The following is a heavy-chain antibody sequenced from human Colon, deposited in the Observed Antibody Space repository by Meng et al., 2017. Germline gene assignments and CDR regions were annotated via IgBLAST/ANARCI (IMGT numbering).Heavy chain of an antibody. V-gene: IGHV1-18*01. J-gene: IGHJ3*02. D-gene: IGHD6-19*01. CDR2: ISAYNGNT. Sequence: ASVKVSCKASGYTFTSYTISWVRQAPGQGLEWMGWISAYNGNTNYAQKLQGRVTMTTDTSTSTAYVEQRSLRSDDTAVYYCAGGRRLGSPTGYDAFDIWGQGTMVTVSS. CDR1: GYTFTSYT. CDR3: AGGRRLGSPTGYDAFDI.